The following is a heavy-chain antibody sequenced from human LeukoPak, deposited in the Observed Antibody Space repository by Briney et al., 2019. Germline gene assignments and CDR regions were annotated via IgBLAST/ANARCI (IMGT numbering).Heavy chain of an antibody. J-gene: IGHJ3*02. CDR1: GFTFSSYA. CDR3: ARGLGEMRGAIRGSAFDI. V-gene: IGHV3-30-3*01. D-gene: IGHD3-10*01. Sequence: GGSLRLSCAASGFTFSSYAMHWVRQAPGKGLEWVAVISYDGSNKYYADSVKGRFTISRDNSKNTLYLQMNSLRAEDTAVYYCARGLGEMRGAIRGSAFDIWGQGTMVTVSS. CDR2: ISYDGSNK.